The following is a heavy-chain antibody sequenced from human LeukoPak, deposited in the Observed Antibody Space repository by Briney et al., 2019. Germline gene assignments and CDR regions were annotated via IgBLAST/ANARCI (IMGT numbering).Heavy chain of an antibody. CDR1: GFTFSNYN. D-gene: IGHD3-16*01. CDR3: ARTILLGGYTGFDY. J-gene: IGHJ4*02. V-gene: IGHV3-48*01. CDR2: ITSGSSTI. Sequence: GGSLRLSCAASGFTFSNYNMNWVRQAPGKGLEWLSCITSGSSTIHYADSVKGRFTISRDNAKNSLYLQMNSLRAEDTAVYYCARTILLGGYTGFDYWGQGTLVTVSS.